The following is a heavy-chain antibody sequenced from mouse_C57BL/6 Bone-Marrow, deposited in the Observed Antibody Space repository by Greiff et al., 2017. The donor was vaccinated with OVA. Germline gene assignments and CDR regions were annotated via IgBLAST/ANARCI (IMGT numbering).Heavy chain of an antibody. D-gene: IGHD2-3*01. CDR1: GFTFSDYG. CDR3: AWGMGRYYAMDY. Sequence: EVQLVESGGGLVKPGGSLKLSCAASGFTFSDYGMHWVRQAPEKGLEWVAYISSGSSTIYYADTVKGRFTISRDNAKNTLFLQMTSLRTEDTAMYYCAWGMGRYYAMDYWGQGTSVTVSA. CDR2: ISSGSSTI. V-gene: IGHV5-17*01. J-gene: IGHJ4*01.